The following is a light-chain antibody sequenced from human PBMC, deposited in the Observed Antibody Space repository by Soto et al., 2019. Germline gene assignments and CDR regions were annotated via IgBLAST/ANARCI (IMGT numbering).Light chain of an antibody. V-gene: IGKV1-5*03. CDR3: EHYNSYSEV. J-gene: IGKJ1*01. CDR2: KAS. CDR1: QTISSW. Sequence: IKMTHSPSTLSGCVGDTVTIACRASQTISSWLAWYQQKPGKAPKLLIYKASTLKSGVPSRFSGSGSGTEFTLSISSMQPDDFATYYCEHYNSYSEVFGQGPNVDIK.